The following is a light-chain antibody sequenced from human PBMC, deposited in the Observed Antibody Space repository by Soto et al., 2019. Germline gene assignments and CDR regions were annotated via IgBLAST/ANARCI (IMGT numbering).Light chain of an antibody. J-gene: IGKJ1*01. CDR3: QQYDNTRWT. CDR1: QSVLYSSNNRNY. CDR2: WAS. V-gene: IGKV4-1*01. Sequence: DIVMTQSPDSLAVSLGERVTINCKSSQSVLYSSNNRNYLAWYQQKPGQPPNLLIYWASTRESGVPDRFSGSGSGTDFTLTISSLQAEDVAVYYCQQYDNTRWTFGQGTKVEIK.